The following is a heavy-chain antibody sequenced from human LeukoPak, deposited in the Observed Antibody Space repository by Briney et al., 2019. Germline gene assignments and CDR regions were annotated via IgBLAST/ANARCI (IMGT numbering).Heavy chain of an antibody. V-gene: IGHV4-59*01. D-gene: IGHD6-19*01. CDR3: ARTTGYISVGHDFDI. CDR2: IYYSGSA. J-gene: IGHJ3*02. Sequence: SETLSLTCTVSGGSISDYSWSWIRQPPGKGLEWIGNIYYSGSANHNPSLKSRVTISRDTSKNQFSLKLTSVTTADTAVYYCARTTGYISVGHDFDIWGQGTMVTVSS. CDR1: GGSISDYS.